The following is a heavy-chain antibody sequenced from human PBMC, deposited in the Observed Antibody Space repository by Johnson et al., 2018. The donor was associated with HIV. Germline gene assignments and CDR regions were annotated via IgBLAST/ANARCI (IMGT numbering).Heavy chain of an antibody. CDR2: ISYDGSNK. J-gene: IGHJ3*02. V-gene: IGHV3-30-3*01. CDR1: GFSFTDAW. D-gene: IGHD6-19*01. CDR3: ARDDSSGWYGLGAFDI. Sequence: QVQLVESGGGLVQPGGSLRLSCAASGFSFTDAWMNWVRQAPGKGLEWVAVISYDGSNKYYADSVKGRFTISRDNSKNTLYLQMNSLRAEDTAVYYCARDDSSGWYGLGAFDIWGQGTMVTVSS.